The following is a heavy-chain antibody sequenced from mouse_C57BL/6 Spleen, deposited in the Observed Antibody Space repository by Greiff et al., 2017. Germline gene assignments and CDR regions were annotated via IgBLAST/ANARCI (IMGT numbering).Heavy chain of an antibody. Sequence: QVQLKESGAELVKPGASVKLSCKASGYTFTEYTIHWVKQRSGQGLEWIGWFYPGSGSIKYNQKFKDKATLTADKSSSTAYMQLSSLTYEDSAVYYCARDGSSYVPFAYWGQGTLVTVSA. CDR2: FYPGSGSI. J-gene: IGHJ3*01. V-gene: IGHV1-62-2*01. D-gene: IGHD1-1*01. CDR3: ARDGSSYVPFAY. CDR1: GYTFTEYT.